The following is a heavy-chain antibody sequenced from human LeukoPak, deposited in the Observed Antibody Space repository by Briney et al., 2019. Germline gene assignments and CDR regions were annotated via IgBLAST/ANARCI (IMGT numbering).Heavy chain of an antibody. Sequence: SETLSLTCAVYGGSFSGYYWSWIRQPPGKGLEWIGEINHSGSTNYNPSLKSRVTISVDTSKNQFSLKLSSVTAADTAVYYCARGFGDSSSTGGDYWGQGTLVTVSS. CDR1: GGSFSGYY. CDR3: ARGFGDSSSTGGDY. CDR2: INHSGST. D-gene: IGHD6-6*01. V-gene: IGHV4-34*01. J-gene: IGHJ4*02.